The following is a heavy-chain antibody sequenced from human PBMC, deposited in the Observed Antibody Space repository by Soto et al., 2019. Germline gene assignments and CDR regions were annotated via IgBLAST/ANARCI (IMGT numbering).Heavy chain of an antibody. CDR2: INHSGST. D-gene: IGHD6-13*01. CDR3: ARHVRYSSWYQDY. Sequence: SETLSLTCAVYGGSFSGYYWSWIRQPPGKGLEWIGEINHSGSTNYNPSLKSRVTISVDTSKNQFSLKLSSVTAADTAVYYCARHVRYSSWYQDYWGQGTLVTVSS. J-gene: IGHJ4*02. CDR1: GGSFSGYY. V-gene: IGHV4-34*01.